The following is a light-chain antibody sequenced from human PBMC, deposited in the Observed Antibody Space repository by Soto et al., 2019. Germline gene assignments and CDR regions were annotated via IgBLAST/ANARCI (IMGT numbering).Light chain of an antibody. CDR3: QQYSKWPIT. CDR1: QSVSTN. V-gene: IGKV3D-15*01. J-gene: IGKJ5*01. Sequence: EMVMTQSPATLSVSPGERATLSCRASQSVSTNLAWYQQKPGQAPRLLIYGASTRATGIPDRFSGSGSGTDFTLTISSLQSEDFAVYYCQQYSKWPITFGQGTRLEIK. CDR2: GAS.